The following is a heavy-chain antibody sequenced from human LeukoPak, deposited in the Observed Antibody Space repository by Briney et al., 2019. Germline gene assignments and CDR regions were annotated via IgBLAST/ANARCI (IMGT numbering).Heavy chain of an antibody. CDR2: IFYSGST. CDR1: GGSISSSSFY. CDR3: ARHSRSGYSDYESAFDI. D-gene: IGHD5-12*01. Sequence: KPSETLSLTCTVSGGSISSSSFYWDWIRQPPGQGLEWIGTIFYSGSTYYNPSLKSRITISVDTSKNQFSLKLSSVTAAGTAVYYCARHSRSGYSDYESAFDIWGQGTMVIVSS. J-gene: IGHJ3*02. V-gene: IGHV4-39*01.